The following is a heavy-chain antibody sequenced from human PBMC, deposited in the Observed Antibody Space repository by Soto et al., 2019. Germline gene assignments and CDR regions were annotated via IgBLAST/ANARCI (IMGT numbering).Heavy chain of an antibody. V-gene: IGHV1-69*01. CDR1: GGTFSSYA. J-gene: IGHJ5*02. D-gene: IGHD5-18*01. Sequence: QVQLVQSGAEVKKPGSSVKVSCKASGGTFSSYAISWVRQAPGQRLEWMGGIIPIFGTANYAQKFQGRVTITADESTSTAYMELGGLRSEDTAVSYCARDLASYGQGWFDPWGQGTLVTVSS. CDR3: ARDLASYGQGWFDP. CDR2: IIPIFGTA.